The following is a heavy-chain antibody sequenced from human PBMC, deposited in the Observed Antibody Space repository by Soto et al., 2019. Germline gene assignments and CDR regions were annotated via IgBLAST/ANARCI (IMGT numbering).Heavy chain of an antibody. D-gene: IGHD2-15*01. CDR1: GFTFSTHG. CDR2: IWFDGSEK. V-gene: IGHV3-33*01. J-gene: IGHJ3*02. CDR3: ARLYCSADSCYSVGAFDI. Sequence: QVQLVESGGGVVQPGRSLRLSRAASGFTFSTHGMHWVRQAPGKGLEWVALIWFDGSEKYYGDSAKGRFTISRDNSKNTLYLQMNSLSAEDTAVYYCARLYCSADSCYSVGAFDIRGQGTMVTVSA.